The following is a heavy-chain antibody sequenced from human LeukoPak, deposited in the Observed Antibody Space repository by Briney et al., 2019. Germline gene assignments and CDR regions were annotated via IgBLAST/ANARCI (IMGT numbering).Heavy chain of an antibody. Sequence: GGSLRLSCAASGFTFSSYSMNWVRQAPGKGLEWVSSISSSGSYIYYADSVKGRFTISRENAKNSLYLQMNSLRAEDTAVYYCARDGYCSSTSCSHYYYYGMDVWGKGTTVTVSS. CDR3: ARDGYCSSTSCSHYYYYGMDV. CDR2: ISSSGSYI. V-gene: IGHV3-21*01. CDR1: GFTFSSYS. D-gene: IGHD2-2*01. J-gene: IGHJ6*04.